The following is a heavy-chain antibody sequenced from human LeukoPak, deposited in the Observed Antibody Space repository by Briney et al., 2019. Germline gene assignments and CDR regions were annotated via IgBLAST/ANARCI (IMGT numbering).Heavy chain of an antibody. Sequence: PSETLSLTCAVSGGSISSYYWNWIRQPPGKGLEWIGYIYYSGSTNYNPSLKSRVTISVDTSKNQFSLKLSSVTAADTAVYYCARGADSSGYYSIFYFDYWGQGTLVTVSS. V-gene: IGHV4-59*01. CDR3: ARGADSSGYYSIFYFDY. D-gene: IGHD3-22*01. J-gene: IGHJ4*02. CDR2: IYYSGST. CDR1: GGSISSYY.